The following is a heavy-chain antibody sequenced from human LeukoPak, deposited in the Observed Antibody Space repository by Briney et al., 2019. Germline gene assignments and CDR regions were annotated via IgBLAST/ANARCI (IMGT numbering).Heavy chain of an antibody. Sequence: SETLSLTCAVSGGSISSGDYYWSWIRQPPGKGLEWIGYIYYSGSTYYNPSLKSRVTISVDTSKNQFSLKLSSVTAADTAVYYCARDSSGWCDYWGQGTLVTVSS. CDR2: IYYSGST. CDR1: GGSISSGDYY. D-gene: IGHD6-19*01. V-gene: IGHV4-30-4*01. CDR3: ARDSSGWCDY. J-gene: IGHJ4*02.